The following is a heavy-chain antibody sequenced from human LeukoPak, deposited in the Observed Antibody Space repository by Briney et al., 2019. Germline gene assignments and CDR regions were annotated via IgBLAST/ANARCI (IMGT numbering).Heavy chain of an antibody. CDR1: SYSLSRGYY. CDR2: IHHGGST. Sequence: PSETLSLTCTVSSYSLSRGYYWGWIRQSPGKGLEWIGNIHHGGSTSYNPSHKSRVTISRDMSKNHFSLELNSVTAADTAVYYCVREGPLGLLEQIDYWGQGTLVTVSS. J-gene: IGHJ4*02. CDR3: VREGPLGLLEQIDY. V-gene: IGHV4-38-2*02. D-gene: IGHD3-3*01.